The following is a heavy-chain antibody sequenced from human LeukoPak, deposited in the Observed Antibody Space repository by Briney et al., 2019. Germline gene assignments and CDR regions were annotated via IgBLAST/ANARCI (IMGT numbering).Heavy chain of an antibody. Sequence: GGSLRLSCAASGFTFSSYSMNWVRQAPRKGLEWVSSIRGNAGTTYYADSVKGRFTIFRDNSKNTLYLQMNSLRAEDTAVYYCARKRSTGFDYWGQGTLVTVSS. CDR1: GFTFSSYS. D-gene: IGHD1-1*01. V-gene: IGHV3-48*01. CDR3: ARKRSTGFDY. J-gene: IGHJ4*02. CDR2: IRGNAGTT.